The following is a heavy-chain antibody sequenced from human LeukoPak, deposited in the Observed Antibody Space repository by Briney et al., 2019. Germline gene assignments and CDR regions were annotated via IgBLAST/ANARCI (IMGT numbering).Heavy chain of an antibody. D-gene: IGHD2-15*01. V-gene: IGHV1-69*04. CDR1: GGTFSSYA. J-gene: IGHJ3*02. CDR3: ARDTNRYSSAFDI. CDR2: IIPILGIA. Sequence: SVKVSCKASGGTFSSYAISWVRQAPGQGLEWMGRIIPILGIANYAQKFQGRVTITADKSTSTDYMELSSLRSEDTAVYYCARDTNRYSSAFDIWGQGTMVTVSS.